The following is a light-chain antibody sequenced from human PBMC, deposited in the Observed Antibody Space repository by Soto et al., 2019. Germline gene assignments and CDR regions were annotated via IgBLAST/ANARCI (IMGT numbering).Light chain of an antibody. J-gene: IGLJ1*01. CDR1: SSNIGAGYD. V-gene: IGLV1-40*01. CDR3: QSYDSSLSGFYV. CDR2: ANS. Sequence: QSVLTQPPSVSGAPGQRVTISCTGSSSNIGAGYDVHWYQQLPGRAPKLLIYANSNRPSWVPARFSGSRSPTSASLAITGLQAEDEADDSCQSYDSSLSGFYVFGTGTKVTVL.